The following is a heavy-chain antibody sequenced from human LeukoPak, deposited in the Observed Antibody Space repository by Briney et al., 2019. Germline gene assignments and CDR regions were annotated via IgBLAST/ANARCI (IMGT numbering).Heavy chain of an antibody. CDR1: AFTFSNYA. J-gene: IGHJ4*02. D-gene: IGHD3-22*01. Sequence: GGSLRLSCTGSAFTFSNYAMNWVRQAPGKGLEWVAFIRYDGTNHYYAGSVKGRFTISRDNSKNTLYLQMNSLRAEDTAVYYCARVSRGPRPYYYDSSGYMDYWGQGTLVTVSS. V-gene: IGHV3-30*02. CDR3: ARVSRGPRPYYYDSSGYMDY. CDR2: IRYDGTNH.